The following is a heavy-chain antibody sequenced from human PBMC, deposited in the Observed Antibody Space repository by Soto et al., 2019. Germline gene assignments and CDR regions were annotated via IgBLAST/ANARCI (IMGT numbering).Heavy chain of an antibody. CDR1: GFTVSSNY. V-gene: IGHV3-53*01. Sequence: GGSLRLSCAASGFTVSSNYMSWVRQAPGKGLEWVSVIYSGGSTYYADSVKGRFTISRDNSKNTLYLQMNSLRAEDTAVYYCAVTKGYGDGYNFDYWGQGTLVTVSS. D-gene: IGHD5-12*01. CDR2: IYSGGST. J-gene: IGHJ4*02. CDR3: AVTKGYGDGYNFDY.